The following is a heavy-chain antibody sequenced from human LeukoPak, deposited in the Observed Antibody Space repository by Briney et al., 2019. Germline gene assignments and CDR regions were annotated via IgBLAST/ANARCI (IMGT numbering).Heavy chain of an antibody. V-gene: IGHV4-59*01. Sequence: SETLSLTCTVSGGSISSYYWSWIRQPPGKGLEWIGYIYYSGSTNYNPSLKSRVTISVDTSKNQFSLKLSSVTAADTAVYYCARDRGGSSWYPRFDPWGQGTLVTVSS. CDR1: GGSISSYY. CDR2: IYYSGST. J-gene: IGHJ5*02. CDR3: ARDRGGSSWYPRFDP. D-gene: IGHD6-13*01.